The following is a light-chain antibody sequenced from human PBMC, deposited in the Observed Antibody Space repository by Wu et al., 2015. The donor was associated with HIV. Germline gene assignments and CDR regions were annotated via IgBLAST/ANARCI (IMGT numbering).Light chain of an antibody. Sequence: EIVLTQSPATLSLSPGERATLSCRASQTVTNNQLAWYQQKPGQAPRLLIYGVSNRATGIPDRFSGSGSGTDFTLTISSLEPEDSGVYYCQQHYKWPLTFGQGTRLEIK. CDR1: QTVTNNQ. J-gene: IGKJ5*01. CDR2: GVS. CDR3: QQHYKWPLT. V-gene: IGKV3D-20*02.